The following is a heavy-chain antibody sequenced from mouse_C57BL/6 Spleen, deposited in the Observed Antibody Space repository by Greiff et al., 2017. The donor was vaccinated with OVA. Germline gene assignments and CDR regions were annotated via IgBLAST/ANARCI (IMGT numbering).Heavy chain of an antibody. J-gene: IGHJ1*03. D-gene: IGHD2-14*01. CDR2: INYDGSST. V-gene: IGHV5-16*01. CDR3: ARVYYRGYFDV. Sequence: EVQVVESEGGLVQPGSSMKLSCTASGFTFSDYYMAWVRQVPEKGLEWVANINYDGSSTYYLDSLKSRFIISRDNAKNILYLQMSSLKSEDTATYYCARVYYRGYFDVWGTGTTVTVSS. CDR1: GFTFSDYY.